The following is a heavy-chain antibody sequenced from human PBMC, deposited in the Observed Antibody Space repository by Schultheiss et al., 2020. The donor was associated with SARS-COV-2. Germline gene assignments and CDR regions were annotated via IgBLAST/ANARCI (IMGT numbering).Heavy chain of an antibody. CDR2: ISGSNGRT. Sequence: GGSLRLSCAASGFTFSSYAMNWVRQAPGKGLDWVSSISGSNGRTYYADSVKGRFAISRDNSKNTLYLQMNSLRAEDTAVYYCARHDYGDYPGVVKYWGQGTLVTVSS. CDR1: GFTFSSYA. V-gene: IGHV3-23*01. D-gene: IGHD4-17*01. CDR3: ARHDYGDYPGVVKY. J-gene: IGHJ4*02.